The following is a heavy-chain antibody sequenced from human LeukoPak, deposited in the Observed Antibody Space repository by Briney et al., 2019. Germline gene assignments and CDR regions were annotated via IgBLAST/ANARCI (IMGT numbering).Heavy chain of an antibody. CDR1: GGSISSSTYY. D-gene: IGHD3-22*01. CDR2: IYYTGST. V-gene: IGHV4-39*01. J-gene: IGHJ4*02. Sequence: PSETLSLTCTVSGGSISSSTYYWGWIRQPPGKGLEWIGSIYYTGSTYYNPSLKSRVTISVDTSRNQFSLKLSSVTAADTAVYYCARSYYYPTSGYYKTPFDYWGQGTLVTVSS. CDR3: ARSYYYPTSGYYKTPFDY.